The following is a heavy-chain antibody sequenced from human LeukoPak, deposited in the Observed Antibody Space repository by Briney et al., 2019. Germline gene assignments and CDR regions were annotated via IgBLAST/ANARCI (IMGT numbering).Heavy chain of an antibody. D-gene: IGHD6-19*01. CDR1: GYTFISYG. J-gene: IGHJ4*02. CDR2: ISVYNGNT. V-gene: IGHV1-18*01. CDR3: ARVDWAVAGRY. Sequence: GASVKVSCKASGYTFISYGISWVRQAPGQGLEWMGWISVYNGNTNYAQNLQGRVTMTTDTSTNTAYMELRSLRSDDTAVYYCARVDWAVAGRYWGQGTLVTVSS.